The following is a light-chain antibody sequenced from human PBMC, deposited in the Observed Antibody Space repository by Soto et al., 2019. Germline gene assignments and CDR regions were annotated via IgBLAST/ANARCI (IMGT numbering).Light chain of an antibody. CDR3: QQYDHLPRA. CDR2: DAS. V-gene: IGKV1-33*01. CDR1: QEISNY. J-gene: IGKJ1*01. Sequence: DIQMIQSPSSLSESVGDRVTITCQASQEISNYLNWYQQKPGKAPKLLIYDASNLERGVPSRFSGRGSGTDFTFTISSLQPEEFATYYCQQYDHLPRAFGRGTKVEIK.